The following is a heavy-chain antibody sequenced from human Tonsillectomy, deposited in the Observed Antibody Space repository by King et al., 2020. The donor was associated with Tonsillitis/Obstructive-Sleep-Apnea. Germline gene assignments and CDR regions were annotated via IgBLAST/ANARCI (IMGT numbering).Heavy chain of an antibody. CDR2: IYTGGST. D-gene: IGHD2-15*01. CDR3: ASYCSGGSCYEGY. Sequence: VQLVESGGGLIQPGGSLRLSCAASGFTVSSNYMSWVRQAPGKGLEWVSVIYTGGSTYYADSVKGRFTISRDNSKNTLDLQMNSLRAEDTAVYYCASYCSGGSCYEGYWGQGTLVTVSS. CDR1: GFTVSSNY. V-gene: IGHV3-53*01. J-gene: IGHJ4*02.